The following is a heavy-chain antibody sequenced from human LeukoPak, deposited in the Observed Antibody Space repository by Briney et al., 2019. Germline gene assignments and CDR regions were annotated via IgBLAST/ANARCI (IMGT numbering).Heavy chain of an antibody. CDR3: TREHDLWHEGGNWFDA. J-gene: IGHJ5*02. V-gene: IGHV3-23*01. CDR1: GFTFSSYS. Sequence: GGSLRLSCLASGFTFSSYSMSWVRQAPGKGLEWVSALSDGKEIPYYVDSVKGRFTVSRDSSKNTLYLQLSSLRAEDTAVYFCTREHDLWHEGGNWFDAWGQGTLVTVSS. CDR2: LSDGKEIP. D-gene: IGHD3-3*01.